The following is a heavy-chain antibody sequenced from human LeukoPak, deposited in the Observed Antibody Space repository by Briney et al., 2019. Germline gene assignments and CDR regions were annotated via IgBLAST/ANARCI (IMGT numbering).Heavy chain of an antibody. CDR1: GGTFSSYA. D-gene: IGHD5-24*01. CDR3: ARARDGPKAP. CDR2: IIPIFGTA. Sequence: GASVKVSCKASGGTFSSYAISWVRQAPGQGLEWMGGIIPIFGTANYAQKFQGRVTMTRDTSTSTVYMELSSLRSEDTAVYYCARARDGPKAPWGQGTLVTVSS. V-gene: IGHV1-69*05. J-gene: IGHJ5*02.